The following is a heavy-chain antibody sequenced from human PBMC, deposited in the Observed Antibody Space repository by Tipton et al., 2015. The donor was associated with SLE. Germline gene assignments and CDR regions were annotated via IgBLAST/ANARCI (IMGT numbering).Heavy chain of an antibody. V-gene: IGHV4-39*02. CDR1: GGSISDSSHY. CDR2: IYYSGST. CDR3: AREAVADFGWFDP. Sequence: TLSLTCTVSGGSISDSSHYWGWIRQPPGKGLEWIANIYYSGSTYYNLSLKSRVTISEDTSKNQFSLKLSSVTAADTAVYYCAREAVADFGWFDPWGQGTLVTVSS. J-gene: IGHJ5*02. D-gene: IGHD6-19*01.